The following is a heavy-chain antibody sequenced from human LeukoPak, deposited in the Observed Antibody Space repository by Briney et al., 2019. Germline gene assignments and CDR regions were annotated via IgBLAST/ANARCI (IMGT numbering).Heavy chain of an antibody. CDR3: MSAHGY. CDR2: ILPAGKES. D-gene: IGHD2-2*03. V-gene: IGHV3-7*01. CDR1: GFTFSSYD. Sequence: GGSLRLSCAASGFTFSSYDMNWVRQAPGKGLEWVATILPAGKESYRVESVKGRFTVSRDNAKNLLFLQMNSLRDDDTAVYYCMSAHGYWGQGTLVTVSS. J-gene: IGHJ4*02.